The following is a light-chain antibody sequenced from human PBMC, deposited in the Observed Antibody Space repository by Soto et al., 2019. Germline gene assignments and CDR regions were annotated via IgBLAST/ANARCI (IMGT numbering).Light chain of an antibody. V-gene: IGKV3-15*01. CDR1: QSVSYK. CDR2: YAS. J-gene: IGKJ5*01. CDR3: QQYGNWLS. Sequence: EIVMTQSPATVSVSPLEGATVSFRASQSVSYKVAWYQQKPGQAPRLIISYASSRATDVPARFSGSGSGTDFTLTISSLQSEDYAVYYCQQYGNWLSFGQGTRLEI.